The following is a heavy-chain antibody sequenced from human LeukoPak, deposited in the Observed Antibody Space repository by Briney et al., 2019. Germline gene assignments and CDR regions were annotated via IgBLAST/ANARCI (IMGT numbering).Heavy chain of an antibody. CDR2: ISAYNGYT. J-gene: IGHJ1*01. V-gene: IGHV1-18*01. CDR1: GYTFTNYG. CDR3: ARDKAVTTEVTQHFQH. Sequence: GASVKVSCKASGYTFTNYGISWVRQAPGQGPEWMGWISAYNGYTDYAQKLQFRVTMTTDTSTSTAYMELRSLRSDDTAVYYCARDKAVTTEVTQHFQHWGQGTLVTVSS. D-gene: IGHD4-23*01.